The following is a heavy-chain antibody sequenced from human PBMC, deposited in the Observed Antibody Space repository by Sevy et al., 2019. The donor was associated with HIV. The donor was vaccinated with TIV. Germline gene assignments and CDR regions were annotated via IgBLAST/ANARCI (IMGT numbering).Heavy chain of an antibody. D-gene: IGHD2-2*01. CDR3: ARGSVVVPAAIWSTFVDY. CDR1: GFTFSSYS. CDR2: ISSSSSNI. J-gene: IGHJ4*02. V-gene: IGHV3-21*01. Sequence: GGSLRLSCAASGFTFSSYSMNWVRQAPGKGLEWVSSISSSSSNIYYADSVKGRFTISRDNAKNSLYLQMNSLRAEDTAVYYCARGSVVVPAAIWSTFVDYWGQGTLVTVSS.